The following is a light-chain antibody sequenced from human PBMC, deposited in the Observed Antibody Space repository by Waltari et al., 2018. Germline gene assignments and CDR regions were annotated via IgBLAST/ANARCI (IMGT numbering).Light chain of an antibody. CDR1: ARDVGGFRF. CDR3: CSFSGANNLL. J-gene: IGLJ2*01. Sequence: QSALTQPPSASGSPGHSVTISCTVTARDVGGFRFVSWYQQHPGKAHRLIIYDVIKRPSGVPDRFSGSKSGNTASLTVSGLQPEDEADYFCCSFSGANNLLFGGGTKLTVL. CDR2: DVI. V-gene: IGLV2-8*01.